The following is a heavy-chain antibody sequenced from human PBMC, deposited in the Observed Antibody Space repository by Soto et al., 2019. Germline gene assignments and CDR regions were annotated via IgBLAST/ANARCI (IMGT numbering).Heavy chain of an antibody. D-gene: IGHD3-10*01. CDR3: ARGCYYGLERYYGMDV. CDR2: IWYDGSKK. J-gene: IGHJ6*02. CDR1: GFTFSSYG. V-gene: IGHV3-33*01. Sequence: QVLLVVSGGGVVKPGRSLRLSCAASGFTFSSYGMHWVREAPGKGLEWVAVIWYDGSKKYYVDSVKGRFTFSRDNSKNTLYLQMNSLRAEDTSVYYCARGCYYGLERYYGMDVWGQGTTVTVSS.